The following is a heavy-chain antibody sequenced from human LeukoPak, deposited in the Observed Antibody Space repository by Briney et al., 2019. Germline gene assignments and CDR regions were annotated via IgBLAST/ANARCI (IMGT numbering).Heavy chain of an antibody. D-gene: IGHD5-18*01. CDR3: ASPMWDTAIHDY. J-gene: IGHJ4*02. CDR1: GFTFSSYA. Sequence: GGSLRLSCAASGFTFSSYAMSWVRQAPGKGLVWVSRINSDGSITSYADSVKGRFTISRDNAKDTLYLQMNSLRAEDAAVYYCASPMWDTAIHDYWGQGTLVTVSS. CDR2: INSDGSIT. V-gene: IGHV3-74*01.